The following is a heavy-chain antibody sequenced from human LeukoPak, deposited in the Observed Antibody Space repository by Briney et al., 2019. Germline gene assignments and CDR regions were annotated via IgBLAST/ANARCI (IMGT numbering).Heavy chain of an antibody. CDR1: GFTFSSYG. CDR2: IWSDGSNK. Sequence: GGSLRLSCAASGFTFSSYGMHWVRQAPGKGLEWVAIIWSDGSNKYYADSVKGRFTISRDDSKNTVYLRMNSLRADDTAVYYCARVRGRCSGDSCYSDYWGQGTLVTVSS. D-gene: IGHD2-15*01. V-gene: IGHV3-33*01. J-gene: IGHJ4*02. CDR3: ARVRGRCSGDSCYSDY.